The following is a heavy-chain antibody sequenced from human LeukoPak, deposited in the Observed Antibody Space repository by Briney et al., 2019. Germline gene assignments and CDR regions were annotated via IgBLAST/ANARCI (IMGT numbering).Heavy chain of an antibody. CDR2: INPNSGGT. J-gene: IGHJ5*02. D-gene: IGHD3-10*01. CDR3: ARDRLSYGSGSYYPRYNWFDP. CDR1: GYTFTGYY. V-gene: IGHV1-2*02. Sequence: ASVKVSCKASGYTFTGYYMHWVRQAPGQGLEWMGWINPNSGGTNYAQKFQGRVTMTRDTSISTAYMELSRLRSDDTAVYYCARDRLSYGSGSYYPRYNWFDPWGQGTLVTVSS.